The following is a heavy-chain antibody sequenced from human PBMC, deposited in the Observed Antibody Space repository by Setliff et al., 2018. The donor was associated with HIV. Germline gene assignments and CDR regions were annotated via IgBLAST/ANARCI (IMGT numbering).Heavy chain of an antibody. Sequence: LSLTCTVSGGSISSSSYYWGWIRQPPGKGLEWIGSIYYSGSTYYNPSLKSRVTISVDTSKNQFSLRLSSVTAADTAVYYCARSPGPSYCSGGSCYDYFDYWGQGTLVTVSS. CDR2: IYYSGST. V-gene: IGHV4-39*07. CDR3: ARSPGPSYCSGGSCYDYFDY. J-gene: IGHJ4*02. D-gene: IGHD2-15*01. CDR1: GGSISSSSYY.